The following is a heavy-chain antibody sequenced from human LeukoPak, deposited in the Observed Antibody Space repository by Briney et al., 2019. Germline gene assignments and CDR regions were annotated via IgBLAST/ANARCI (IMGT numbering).Heavy chain of an antibody. CDR3: AKPRTPMTTFFDS. D-gene: IGHD4-17*01. J-gene: IGHJ4*02. Sequence: GGSLRLSCAASGFSFSDYSMNWVRQGPGKGLEWLSYISSSGPIYYADSVKGRFTISRDNSKNTLYLQMNSLRPEDTAVYYCAKPRTPMTTFFDSWGQGTLVTVSS. V-gene: IGHV3-69-1*02. CDR2: ISSSGPI. CDR1: GFSFSDYS.